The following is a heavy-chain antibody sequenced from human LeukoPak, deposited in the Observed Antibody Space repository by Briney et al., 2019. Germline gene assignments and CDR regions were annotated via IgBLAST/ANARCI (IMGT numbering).Heavy chain of an antibody. CDR2: IYTSGST. CDR3: ARSGFCSSTSCYPNWFDP. J-gene: IGHJ5*02. Sequence: SETLSLTCTASGGSISSYYWSWIRQPPGKGLEWIRYIYTSGSTNYNPSLKSRVTISVDTSKNQFSLKLSSVTAADTAVYYCARSGFCSSTSCYPNWFDPWGQGTLVTVSS. CDR1: GGSISSYY. V-gene: IGHV4-4*09. D-gene: IGHD2-2*03.